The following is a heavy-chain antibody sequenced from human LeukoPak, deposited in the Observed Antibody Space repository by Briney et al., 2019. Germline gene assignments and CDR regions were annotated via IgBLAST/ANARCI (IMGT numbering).Heavy chain of an antibody. Sequence: GRSLRLSCAASGFTYEEYAMLWVRQAPGKGLEGVTCTSWYRYCIGYADSVKGRFNISRDNAKNAVYLQKNSLRAEDTALYLCAKDITRRLAVFSDWGQGTLVTVSS. V-gene: IGHV3-9*01. CDR3: AKDITRRLAVFSD. CDR1: GFTYEEYA. J-gene: IGHJ4*02. D-gene: IGHD3-9*01. CDR2: TSWYRYCI.